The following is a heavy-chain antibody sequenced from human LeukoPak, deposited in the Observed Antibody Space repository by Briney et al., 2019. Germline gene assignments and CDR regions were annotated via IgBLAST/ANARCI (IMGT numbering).Heavy chain of an antibody. Sequence: GGSLRLSCAASGFTFSSYWMSWVRQAPGKGLEWVANIKQDGSEKYYVDSVKGRFTISRDNAKNSLYLQMNSLRAEDTAVYYCARQMRDYGPGSLIFDPWGQGTLVTVSS. J-gene: IGHJ5*02. D-gene: IGHD3-10*01. CDR3: ARQMRDYGPGSLIFDP. V-gene: IGHV3-7*01. CDR2: IKQDGSEK. CDR1: GFTFSSYW.